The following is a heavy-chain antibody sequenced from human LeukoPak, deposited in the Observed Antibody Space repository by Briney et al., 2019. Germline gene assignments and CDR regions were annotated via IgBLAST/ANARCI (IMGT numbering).Heavy chain of an antibody. CDR3: ARDSRGSSGWYYYYGMDV. Sequence: PGGSLRLSCAASGFTFSSYWMSWVRQPPGKGLEWVANINRDGSGKYFVDSVKGRFTISRDNGKTALSLQMNSLRAEDTAVYYCARDSRGSSGWYYYYGMDVWGQGTTVTVSS. D-gene: IGHD6-19*01. CDR1: GFTFSSYW. J-gene: IGHJ6*02. CDR2: INRDGSGK. V-gene: IGHV3-7*01.